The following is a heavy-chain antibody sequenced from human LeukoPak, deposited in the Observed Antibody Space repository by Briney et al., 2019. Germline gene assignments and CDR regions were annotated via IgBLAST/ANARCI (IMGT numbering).Heavy chain of an antibody. Sequence: KPSETLSLTCTVSGYSISSGYYWGWIRQPPGKGLEWIGYIYYSGSTNYNPSLKSRVTISVDTSKNQFSLKLSSVTAADTAVYYCARSRITMVRGGWFDPWGQGTLVTVSS. V-gene: IGHV4-38-2*02. CDR1: GYSISSGYY. CDR2: IYYSGST. D-gene: IGHD3-10*01. CDR3: ARSRITMVRGGWFDP. J-gene: IGHJ5*02.